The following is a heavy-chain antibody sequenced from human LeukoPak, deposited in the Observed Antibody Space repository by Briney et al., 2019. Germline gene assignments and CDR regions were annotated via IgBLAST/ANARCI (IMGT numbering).Heavy chain of an antibody. CDR2: INPSGGST. D-gene: IGHD6-13*01. Sequence: GASVKVSCKASGYTFTSYYMHWVRQAPGQGLEWMGIINPSGGSTSYAQKFQGRVTMTRDTSTSTVYMELSRLRSDDTAVYYCARDPSYPGIAAAGHFFDYWGQGTLVTVSS. J-gene: IGHJ4*02. CDR3: ARDPSYPGIAAAGHFFDY. V-gene: IGHV1-46*01. CDR1: GYTFTSYY.